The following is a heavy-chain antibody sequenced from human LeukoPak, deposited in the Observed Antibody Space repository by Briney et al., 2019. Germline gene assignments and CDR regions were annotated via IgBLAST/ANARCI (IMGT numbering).Heavy chain of an antibody. J-gene: IGHJ4*02. CDR3: ANPGIAAAGKDY. Sequence: GGSLRLSCAVSGFTFSSYAVSWVRQAPGKGLEWVSAISGSGGSTYYADSVKGRFTISRDNSKNTLYLQMNSLRAEDTAVYYCANPGIAAAGKDYWGQGTLVTVSS. V-gene: IGHV3-23*01. D-gene: IGHD6-13*01. CDR1: GFTFSSYA. CDR2: ISGSGGST.